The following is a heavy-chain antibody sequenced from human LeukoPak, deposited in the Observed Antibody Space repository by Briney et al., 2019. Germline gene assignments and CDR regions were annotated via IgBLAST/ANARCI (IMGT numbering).Heavy chain of an antibody. V-gene: IGHV3-23*01. D-gene: IGHD6-19*01. CDR2: ISGSGGST. CDR1: GFTFSSYG. J-gene: IGHJ4*02. Sequence: PGGSLRLSCAASGFTFSSYGMSWVRQAPGKGLEWVSAISGSGGSTYYADSVKGRFTISRDNSKNTLYLQMNSLRAEDTAVYYCAKDQRVCIAVNYWGKEPLFTVSS. CDR3: AKDQRVCIAVNY.